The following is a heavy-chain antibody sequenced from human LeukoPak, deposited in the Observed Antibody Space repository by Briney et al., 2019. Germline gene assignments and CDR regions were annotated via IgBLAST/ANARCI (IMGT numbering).Heavy chain of an antibody. V-gene: IGHV3-48*03. D-gene: IGHD3-3*01. J-gene: IGHJ6*03. CDR1: GFTFSSYE. Sequence: GGSLRLSCAASGFTFSSYEMNWVRQAPGKGLEWVSYISSSGSTIYYADSVKGRFTISRDNAKNSLYLQMNSLRAEDTAVYYCARDGGAGYYYYMDVWGKGTTVTISS. CDR2: ISSSGSTI. CDR3: ARDGGAGYYYYMDV.